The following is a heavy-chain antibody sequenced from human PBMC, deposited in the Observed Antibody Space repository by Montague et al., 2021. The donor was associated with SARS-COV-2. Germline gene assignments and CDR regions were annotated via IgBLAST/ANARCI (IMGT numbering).Heavy chain of an antibody. CDR1: GASISSHF. J-gene: IGHJ5*02. CDR2: INSNGGT. Sequence: SETLSLTCTVSGASISSHFWSFIRQPPGKGLEWIGYINSNGGTNDNPSRMSRLTMSVDTSKNQFSLQLRSMTPADTAVYFCARATSVRGAVSWFDLWGQGILVTVSS. V-gene: IGHV4-59*11. D-gene: IGHD3-10*01. CDR3: ARATSVRGAVSWFDL.